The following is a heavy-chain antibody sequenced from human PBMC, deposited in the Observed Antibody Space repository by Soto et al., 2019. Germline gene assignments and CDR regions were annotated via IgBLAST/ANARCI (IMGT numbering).Heavy chain of an antibody. J-gene: IGHJ4*02. CDR3: ERADCGGQCPCDY. V-gene: IGHV3-33*01. CDR2: IWYDGSVK. CDR1: GFTFGTYC. Sequence: SLSLSCAASGFTFGTYCVHWVRQAPGKGLEWVAGIWYDGSVKTYADSVKGRFSISRDNSQNTVYLQMNTLRAGDTAVYYCERADCGGQCPCDYWGQGTLVTVSS. D-gene: IGHD2-21*01.